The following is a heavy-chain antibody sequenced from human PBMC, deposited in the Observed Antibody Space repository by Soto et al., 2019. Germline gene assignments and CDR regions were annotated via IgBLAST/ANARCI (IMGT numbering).Heavy chain of an antibody. CDR1: GGSINSYY. CDR2: FYYTGST. D-gene: IGHD3-3*02. CDR3: AGGDTPAPKHFLYFQI. J-gene: IGHJ2*01. V-gene: IGHV4-59*08. Sequence: QVQLQESGPGLVKASETLSLTCTVSGGSINSYYWSWIRQSPGKGLEWIGYFYYTGSTNYNPSLRSRVTISVDTSKTQLSLTLRSVTAADTGIYFCAGGDTPAPKHFLYFQIWGRGTHVSVAS.